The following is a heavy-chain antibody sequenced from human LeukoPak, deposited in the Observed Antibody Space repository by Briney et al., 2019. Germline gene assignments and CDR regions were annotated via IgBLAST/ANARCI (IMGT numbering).Heavy chain of an antibody. J-gene: IGHJ6*04. CDR1: GFTFSTYI. Sequence: GGSLRLSCVASGFTFSTYIMNWVRQAPGKGLEWVSSIDRSSNYINYADSVKGPFTISRHNAKNSLYLQMNSLRAEDTAVYYCARDDLRNSAIRPFEPYGMDVWGKGTTVTVSS. V-gene: IGHV3-21*01. CDR3: ARDDLRNSAIRPFEPYGMDV. D-gene: IGHD1-14*01. CDR2: IDRSSNYI.